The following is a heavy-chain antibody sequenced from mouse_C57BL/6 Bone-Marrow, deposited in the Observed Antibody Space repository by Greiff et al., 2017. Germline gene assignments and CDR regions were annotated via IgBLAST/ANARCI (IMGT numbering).Heavy chain of an antibody. CDR1: GYTFTDYE. CDR3: TEDYYAMDY. Sequence: VQLQQSGAELVRPGASVTLSCKASGYTFTDYEMHWVKQTPVHGLEWIGAIDPETGGTAYNQKFKGKAILTSDKSSSTAYLALRSLTSEDSAVYYCTEDYYAMDYWGQGTSVTVSS. V-gene: IGHV1-15*01. CDR2: IDPETGGT. J-gene: IGHJ4*01.